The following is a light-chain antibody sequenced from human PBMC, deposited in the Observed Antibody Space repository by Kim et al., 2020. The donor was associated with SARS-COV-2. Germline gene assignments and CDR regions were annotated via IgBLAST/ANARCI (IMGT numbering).Light chain of an antibody. Sequence: ASVGDRVTITCRASQDISNYLAWFQQKTGEAPKPLIYAVSSLHSGVPSRFSGSGSGTEFTLTISCLQPEDFATYYCLQYKSYPRTFGQGTKVDIK. V-gene: IGKV1-17*03. CDR1: QDISNY. CDR3: LQYKSYPRT. CDR2: AVS. J-gene: IGKJ1*01.